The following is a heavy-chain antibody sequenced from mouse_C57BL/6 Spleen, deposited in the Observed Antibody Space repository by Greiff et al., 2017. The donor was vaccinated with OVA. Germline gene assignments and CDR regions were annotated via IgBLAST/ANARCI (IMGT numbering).Heavy chain of an antibody. CDR2: INPSNGGT. CDR1: GYTFTSYW. D-gene: IGHD1-1*01. CDR3: TSEPFITTVGARYCDV. J-gene: IGHJ1*03. Sequence: VQLQQPGTELVKPGASVKLSCKASGYTFTSYWMHWVKQRPGQGPEWIGNINPSNGGTIYNEKFKSTATLTVDKSSSTAYMQLSSLTSEDSADYNCTSEPFITTVGARYCDVWGTGTTVTVTS. V-gene: IGHV1-53*01.